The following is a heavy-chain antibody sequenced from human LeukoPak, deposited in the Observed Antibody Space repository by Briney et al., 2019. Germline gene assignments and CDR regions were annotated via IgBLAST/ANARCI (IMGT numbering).Heavy chain of an antibody. Sequence: ASVKVSCKASGYTFTSYGISWVRQAPGQGLEWMGWISAYNGNTNYAQKLQGRVTMTTDTSTSTAYMELRSLRSDNTAVYYCAREGGSSPKYYYGMDVWGQGTTVTVSS. CDR2: ISAYNGNT. V-gene: IGHV1-18*01. CDR1: GYTFTSYG. CDR3: AREGGSSPKYYYGMDV. J-gene: IGHJ6*02.